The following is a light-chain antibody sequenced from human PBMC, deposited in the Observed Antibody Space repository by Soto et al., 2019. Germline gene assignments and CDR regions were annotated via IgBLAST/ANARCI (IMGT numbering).Light chain of an antibody. Sequence: AIRMTQSPSSFSASTGDRVTITCRASQGISSYLAWYQQKPGKAPKLLIYAASTLQSGVPSRFSVSVSGTDFTLTISCLQSEDSATYYCQQYYSYPCTFGQGTKVEIK. J-gene: IGKJ1*01. CDR3: QQYYSYPCT. CDR1: QGISSY. V-gene: IGKV1-8*01. CDR2: AAS.